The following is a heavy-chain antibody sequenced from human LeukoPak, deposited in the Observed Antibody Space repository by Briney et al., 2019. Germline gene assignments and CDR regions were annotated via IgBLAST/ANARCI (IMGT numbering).Heavy chain of an antibody. D-gene: IGHD3-10*01. CDR2: IIPIFGTA. J-gene: IGHJ4*02. CDR1: GGTFSSYA. CDR3: ARGLWFGEFAFDY. Sequence: ASVKVSRKASGGTFSSYAISWVRQAPGQGLEWMGGIIPIFGTANYAQKFQGRVTITADKPTSAAYMELSSLRSEDTAVYYCARGLWFGEFAFDYWGQGTLVTVSS. V-gene: IGHV1-69*06.